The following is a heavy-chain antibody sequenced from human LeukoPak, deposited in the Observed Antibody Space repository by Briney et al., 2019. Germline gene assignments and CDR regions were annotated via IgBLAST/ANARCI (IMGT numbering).Heavy chain of an antibody. CDR3: ARAPWAYGNYVHAFDI. Sequence: PSETLSLTCTVSGGSFRGDYYWAWIRQPPGKGLEWIGSIYSGGRIYYNPSLKSRVSISIDTSNNDLSLKVTPVTAADTAGYYCARAPWAYGNYVHAFDIWGQGTMVTVSS. CDR1: GGSFRGDYY. CDR2: IYSGGRI. D-gene: IGHD4-11*01. J-gene: IGHJ3*02. V-gene: IGHV4-39*07.